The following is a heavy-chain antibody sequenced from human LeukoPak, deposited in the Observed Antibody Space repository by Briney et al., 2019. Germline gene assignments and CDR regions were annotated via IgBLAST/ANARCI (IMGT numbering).Heavy chain of an antibody. CDR1: GGSISSGGYY. CDR3: ARDAGYSSSWSRGALDY. Sequence: SQTLSLTCTVSGGSISSGGYYWSWIRQPPGKGLEWIGYIYHSGSTYYNPSLKSRVTISVDRSKNQFSLKLSSVTAADTAVYYCARDAGYSSSWSRGALDYWGQGTLVTVSS. CDR2: IYHSGST. J-gene: IGHJ4*02. V-gene: IGHV4-30-2*01. D-gene: IGHD6-13*01.